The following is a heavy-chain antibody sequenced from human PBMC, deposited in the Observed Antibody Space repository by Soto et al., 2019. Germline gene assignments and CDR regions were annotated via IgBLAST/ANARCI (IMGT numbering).Heavy chain of an antibody. CDR3: AKKGYCSSTSCLFDAFDI. D-gene: IGHD2-2*01. V-gene: IGHV3-23*01. Sequence: EVQLLESGGGLVQPGGSLRLSCAASGFTFSSYAMSWVRQAPGKGLELVSAISGSGGSTYYADSVKGRFTISRDNSKNPLYLQMNSLRAEDTAVYYCAKKGYCSSTSCLFDAFDIWGQGTMVTVSS. CDR1: GFTFSSYA. CDR2: ISGSGGST. J-gene: IGHJ3*02.